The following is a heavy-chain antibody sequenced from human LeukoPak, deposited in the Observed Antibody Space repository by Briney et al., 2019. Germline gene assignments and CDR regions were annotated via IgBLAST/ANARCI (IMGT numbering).Heavy chain of an antibody. CDR1: GGSISSASYY. CDR3: AMRERLAAAFDY. V-gene: IGHV4-61*02. Sequence: SETLSLTCTVFGGSISSASYYWSWIRQPAGKGLEWIGRIYSSGSTNYNPSLKSRVTISVDTSKNQFSLKLSSVTAADTAVYYCAMRERLAAAFDYWGQGTLVTVSS. J-gene: IGHJ4*02. D-gene: IGHD6-13*01. CDR2: IYSSGST.